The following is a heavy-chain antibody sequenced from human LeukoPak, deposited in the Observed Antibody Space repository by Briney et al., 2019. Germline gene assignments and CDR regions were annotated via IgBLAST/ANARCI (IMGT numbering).Heavy chain of an antibody. J-gene: IGHJ4*02. V-gene: IGHV3-21*01. CDR3: ARTANFAAGYYIDY. CDR2: ISGSSRHK. Sequence: PGGSLRLSCAASGFTFSSYTMNWVRQDPGKGLEWVSSISGSSRHKYYADSVKGRFTISRDNAKNSLYLQMNSLRAEDTAVYYCARTANFAAGYYIDYWGQGTLVTVSS. D-gene: IGHD6-13*01. CDR1: GFTFSSYT.